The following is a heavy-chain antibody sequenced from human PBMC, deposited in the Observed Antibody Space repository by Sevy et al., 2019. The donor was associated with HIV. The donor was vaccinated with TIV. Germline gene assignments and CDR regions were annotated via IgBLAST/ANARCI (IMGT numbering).Heavy chain of an antibody. J-gene: IGHJ4*02. Sequence: GGSLRLSCAASGFTFSNAWMSWVRQAPGKGLEWVGRIKSKTDGGTTDYAAPVKGRFTISRDDSKNTLYLQMNSLKTEDTAVYYCTTDLYSSITMVRGVILDYWGQGTLVTVSS. CDR3: TTDLYSSITMVRGVILDY. CDR2: IKSKTDGGTT. V-gene: IGHV3-15*01. D-gene: IGHD3-10*01. CDR1: GFTFSNAW.